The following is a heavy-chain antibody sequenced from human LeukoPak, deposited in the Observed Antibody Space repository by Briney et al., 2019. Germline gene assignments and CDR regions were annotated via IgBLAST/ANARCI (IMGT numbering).Heavy chain of an antibody. Sequence: GSLRLSCAASGFSFSSYWMHWVRQAPGKGLVWVSRIKTDGSSATYADSVKGRFTISRDSSKSTLYLQMNSLRAEDTAVYYCAKHKENYGDSCLDDYWGQGTLVTVSS. D-gene: IGHD4-17*01. J-gene: IGHJ4*02. CDR1: GFSFSSYW. V-gene: IGHV3-74*01. CDR2: IKTDGSSA. CDR3: AKHKENYGDSCLDDY.